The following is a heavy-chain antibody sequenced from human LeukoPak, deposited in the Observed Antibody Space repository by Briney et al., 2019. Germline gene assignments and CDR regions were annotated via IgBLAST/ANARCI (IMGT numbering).Heavy chain of an antibody. CDR1: GGSISIYY. CDR2: IYYSGST. CDR3: ARYAPLPGPDY. D-gene: IGHD2-2*01. V-gene: IGHV4-59*01. J-gene: IGHJ4*02. Sequence: SETLSLTCTVSGGSISIYYWSWIRQPPGKGLEWIGYIYYSGSTNYNPSLKSRVTISVDTSKNQFSLKLSSVTAADTAVYYCARYAPLPGPDYWGQGTLVTVSS.